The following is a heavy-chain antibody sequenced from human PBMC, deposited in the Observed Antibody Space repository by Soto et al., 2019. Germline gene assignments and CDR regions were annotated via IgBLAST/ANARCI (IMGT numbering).Heavy chain of an antibody. V-gene: IGHV3-23*01. CDR3: AKQRAGYGSGSDTYYFDF. Sequence: EVQLLESGGGLVQPGGSLRLSCSTSGFTFSTYAMNWVRLAPGKGLEWVSALSGSGGTSYYADSVRGRFTISRDNSKNTLVLQMNSRRAEDTGLYYCAKQRAGYGSGSDTYYFDFWGQGTLVTVSS. J-gene: IGHJ4*02. CDR1: GFTFSTYA. D-gene: IGHD3-10*01. CDR2: LSGSGGTS.